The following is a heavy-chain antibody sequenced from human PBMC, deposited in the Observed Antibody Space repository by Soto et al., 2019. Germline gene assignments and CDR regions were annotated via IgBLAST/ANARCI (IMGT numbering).Heavy chain of an antibody. Sequence: QSGGSLRLSCAASGFTFDDYAMHWVRQAPGKGLEWVSGISWNSGSIGYADSVKGRFTIARDNAKNSLYLHMHSLRPEDTALYYCAKGSFDGSGYLFDYWGQGTLLTVSS. CDR3: AKGSFDGSGYLFDY. D-gene: IGHD3-22*01. CDR2: ISWNSGSI. CDR1: GFTFDDYA. J-gene: IGHJ4*02. V-gene: IGHV3-9*01.